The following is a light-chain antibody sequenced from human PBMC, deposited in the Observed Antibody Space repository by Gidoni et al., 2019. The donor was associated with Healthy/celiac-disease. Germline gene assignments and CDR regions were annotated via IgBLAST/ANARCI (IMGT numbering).Light chain of an antibody. Sequence: DIQMTQSPSSLSASVGDRVTITCRASQGISNYLAWYQQKPGKVPKLLIYAASTLQSGVPSRFSGSGSGADFTLTISSLQPEDVAAYYCQKYNSAPPLTFGGGTKVEIK. J-gene: IGKJ4*02. CDR3: QKYNSAPPLT. CDR2: AAS. V-gene: IGKV1-27*01. CDR1: QGISNY.